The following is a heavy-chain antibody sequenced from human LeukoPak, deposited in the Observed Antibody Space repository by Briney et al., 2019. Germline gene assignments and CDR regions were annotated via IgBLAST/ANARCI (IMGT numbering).Heavy chain of an antibody. J-gene: IGHJ4*02. CDR1: GGSISSSSYY. CDR3: SRQVYASDLDY. CDR2: IYYSGST. V-gene: IGHV4-39*07. Sequence: SETLSLTCTVSGGSISSSSYYWGWSRQPPGKGLEWIGSIYYSGSTYYNPSLKSRVTISVDTSKNQFSLKLSSVTAADTAAYYCSRQVYASDLDYWGQGTLVTVYS. D-gene: IGHD2-8*01.